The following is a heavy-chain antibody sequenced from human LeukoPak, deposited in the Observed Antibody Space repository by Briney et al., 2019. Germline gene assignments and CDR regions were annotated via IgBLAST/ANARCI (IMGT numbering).Heavy chain of an antibody. Sequence: KSSETLSLTCTVSGGSISSSSYYWGWIRQPPGKGLEWIGSIYYSGSTYYNPSLKSRVTISVDTSKNQFSLKLSSVTAADTAVYYCATRTIAAAGTGWFDPWGQGTLVTVSS. CDR2: IYYSGST. D-gene: IGHD6-13*01. CDR3: ATRTIAAAGTGWFDP. J-gene: IGHJ5*02. CDR1: GGSISSSSYY. V-gene: IGHV4-39*07.